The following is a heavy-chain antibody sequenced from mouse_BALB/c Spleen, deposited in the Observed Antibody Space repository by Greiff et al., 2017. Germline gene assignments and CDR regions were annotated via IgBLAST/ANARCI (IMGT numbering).Heavy chain of an antibody. CDR3: TRGYSPAWFAY. Sequence: QQSGAELVKPGASVKLSCKASGYTFTSYYMYWVKQRPGQGLEWIGEINPSNGGTNFNEKFKSKATLTVDKSSSTAYMQLSSLTSEDSAVYYCTRGYSPAWFAYWGQGTLVTVSA. J-gene: IGHJ3*01. D-gene: IGHD2-14*01. V-gene: IGHV1S81*02. CDR1: GYTFTSYY. CDR2: INPSNGGT.